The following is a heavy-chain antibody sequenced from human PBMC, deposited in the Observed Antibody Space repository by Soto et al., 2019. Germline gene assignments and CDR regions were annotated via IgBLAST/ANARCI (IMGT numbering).Heavy chain of an antibody. J-gene: IGHJ4*02. CDR1: GGSFSGYY. CDR2: INHSGST. V-gene: IGHV4-34*01. Sequence: PSETLSLTCAVYGGSFSGYYWSWIRQPPGKGLEWIGEINHSGSTNYNPSLKSRVTISVDTSKNQFSLKLRSVTAADTAVQYCARAKGGRGIVVVPAASYYFDYWGQGTLVTVSS. CDR3: ARAKGGRGIVVVPAASYYFDY. D-gene: IGHD2-2*01.